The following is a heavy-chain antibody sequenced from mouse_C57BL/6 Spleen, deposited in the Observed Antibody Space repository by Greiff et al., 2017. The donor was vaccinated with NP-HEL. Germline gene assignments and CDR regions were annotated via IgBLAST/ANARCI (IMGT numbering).Heavy chain of an antibody. Sequence: QVHVKQSGAELVKPGASVKLSCKASGYTFTEYTIHWVKQRSGQGLEWIGWFYPGSGSIKYNEKFKDKATLTADKSSSTVYMELSRLTSEDSAVYFCARHEEAVYDGYPFAYWGQGTLVTVSA. CDR3: ARHEEAVYDGYPFAY. CDR1: GYTFTEYT. J-gene: IGHJ3*01. CDR2: FYPGSGSI. V-gene: IGHV1-62-2*01. D-gene: IGHD2-3*01.